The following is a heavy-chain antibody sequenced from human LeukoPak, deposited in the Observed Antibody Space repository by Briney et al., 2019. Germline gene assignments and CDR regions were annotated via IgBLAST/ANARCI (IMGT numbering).Heavy chain of an antibody. CDR2: IIPSFGTA. Sequence: ASVKVSCKASGGTFSSYAISWVRQAPGQGLEWMGRIIPSFGTANYPQKFQCRVTITTDESTSTAYIELSSPRSEDTAVYYCARDPRIAARPGYYYYMDVWGKGTTVTVSS. CDR1: GGTFSSYA. CDR3: ARDPRIAARPGYYYYMDV. J-gene: IGHJ6*03. D-gene: IGHD6-6*01. V-gene: IGHV1-69*05.